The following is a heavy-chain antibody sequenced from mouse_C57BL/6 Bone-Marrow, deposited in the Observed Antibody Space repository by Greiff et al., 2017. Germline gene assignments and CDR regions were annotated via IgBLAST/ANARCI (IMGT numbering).Heavy chain of an antibody. J-gene: IGHJ2*01. CDR3: ARYSFDY. Sequence: FQLQQPGAELVKPGASVKLSCKASGYTFPSSWMHWVKQRPGQGLEWIVMIHPNSGSTNYNEKFKSKATLTVEKSSSKAYMQLSSLTSEDSAVYYFARYSFDYWGQDATLTVSS. V-gene: IGHV1-64*01. CDR1: GYTFPSSW. CDR2: IHPNSGST. D-gene: IGHD2-12*01.